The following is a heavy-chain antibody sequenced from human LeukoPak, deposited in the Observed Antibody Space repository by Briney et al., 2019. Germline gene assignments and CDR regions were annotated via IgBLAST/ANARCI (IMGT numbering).Heavy chain of an antibody. J-gene: IGHJ3*02. D-gene: IGHD3-10*01. CDR1: GFTFSSYA. Sequence: PGRSLRLSCAASGFTFSSYAMHWVRQAPGKGLEWVAVISYDGSNKYYADSVKGRFTISRDNSKNTLYLQMNSLRAEDTAVYYCASGDGGGTMVRGVIDTDAFDIWAKGQWSPSLQ. V-gene: IGHV3-30*04. CDR2: ISYDGSNK. CDR3: ASGDGGGTMVRGVIDTDAFDI.